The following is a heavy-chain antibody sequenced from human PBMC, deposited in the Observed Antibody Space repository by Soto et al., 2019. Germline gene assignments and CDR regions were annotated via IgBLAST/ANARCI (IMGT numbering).Heavy chain of an antibody. V-gene: IGHV1-8*01. CDR3: AGSQMGTGVHFDS. CDR1: GYTFTSYD. Sequence: QVQLVQPGVEVKKPAASVKVSCKASGYTFTSYDINWVRQATGQGLEGGGWMNPNSGDTGRVQKFQGRVTMTRDTSTSRAYREVSSLTAEDTAVYYCAGSQMGTGVHFDSWGQGTLVTVS. D-gene: IGHD7-27*01. CDR2: MNPNSGDT. J-gene: IGHJ4*02.